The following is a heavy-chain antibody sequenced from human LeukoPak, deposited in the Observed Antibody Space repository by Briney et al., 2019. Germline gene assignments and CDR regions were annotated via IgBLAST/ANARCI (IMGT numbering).Heavy chain of an antibody. CDR1: GFTFSVHG. Sequence: GGSLRLSCAASGFTFSVHGINWVRQAPGKGLEWVSAISPGGETPYYADSVKGRFTISRDNSKNTPYLQMNSLRAEDTAIYYCSKFADDWGQGTLVTVSS. J-gene: IGHJ4*02. V-gene: IGHV3-23*01. CDR3: SKFADD. CDR2: ISPGGETP.